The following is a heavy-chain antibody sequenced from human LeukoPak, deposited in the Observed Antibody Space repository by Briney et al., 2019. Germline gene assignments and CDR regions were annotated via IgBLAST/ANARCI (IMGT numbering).Heavy chain of an antibody. V-gene: IGHV4-34*12. CDR1: GGSLSGYY. D-gene: IGHD3-22*01. CDR3: ARLLSYYDSSENWFDP. CDR2: KFQSGST. Sequence: PSETLSLTCGVYGGSLSGYYWSWIRQPPGKGLEWIAEKFQSGSTNYSPSLKSRVTISLDTSKNQFSLNLTSVTAADTAVYYCARLLSYYDSSENWFDPWGQGTLVTVSS. J-gene: IGHJ5*02.